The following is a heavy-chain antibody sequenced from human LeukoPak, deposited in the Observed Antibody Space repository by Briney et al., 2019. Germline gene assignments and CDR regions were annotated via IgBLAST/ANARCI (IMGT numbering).Heavy chain of an antibody. CDR2: ISYEGSNK. J-gene: IGHJ4*02. V-gene: IGHV3-30-3*01. D-gene: IGHD3-3*01. CDR1: GFTFSIYA. Sequence: GRSMTLSCAAYGFTFSIYAMQWVRQAADKGLEWVAVISYEGSNKYYGNSVEGRFTISRDNSQNTLYLQMNRLRAEDTAVYFCARDVGLRFLEWLFDYWGQGTLVTVSS. CDR3: ARDVGLRFLEWLFDY.